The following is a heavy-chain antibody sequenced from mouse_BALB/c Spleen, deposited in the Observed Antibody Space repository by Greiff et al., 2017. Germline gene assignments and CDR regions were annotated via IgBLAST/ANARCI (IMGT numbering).Heavy chain of an antibody. CDR2: INPSSGYT. J-gene: IGHJ1*01. CDR3: ARHYYGSSYWYFDV. D-gene: IGHD1-1*01. V-gene: IGHV1-4*02. CDR1: GYTFTSYT. Sequence: VQVVESAAELARPGASVKMSCKASGYTFTSYTMHWVKQRPGQGLEWIGYINPSSGYTEYNQKFKDKTTLTADKSSSTAYMQLSSLTSEDSAVYYCARHYYGSSYWYFDVWGAGTTVTVSS.